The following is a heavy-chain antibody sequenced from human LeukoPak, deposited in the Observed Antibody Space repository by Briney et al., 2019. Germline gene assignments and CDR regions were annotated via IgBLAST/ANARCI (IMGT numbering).Heavy chain of an antibody. V-gene: IGHV3-48*01. J-gene: IGHJ3*02. D-gene: IGHD2-2*01. CDR3: AKDALTIVVVPANAFDI. CDR2: ISSSSSTI. CDR1: GFTFSSYS. Sequence: GGSLRLSCAASGFTFSSYSMNWVRQAPGKGLEWVSYISSSSSTIYYADSVKGRFTISRDNSKNTLYLQMNSLRAEDTAVYYCAKDALTIVVVPANAFDIWGQGTMVTVSS.